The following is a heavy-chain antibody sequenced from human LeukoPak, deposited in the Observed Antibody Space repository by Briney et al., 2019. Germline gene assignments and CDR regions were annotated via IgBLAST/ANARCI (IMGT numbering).Heavy chain of an antibody. CDR3: ARGRWTYYDFWSGYYPDYYYYYGMDV. Sequence: ASVKVSCKVSGYTLTELSMHWVRQAPGKGLEWMGWMNPNSGNTGYAQKFQGRVTMTRNTSISTAYMELSSLRSEDTAVYYCARGRWTYYDFWSGYYPDYYYYYGMDVWGQGTTVTVSS. CDR2: MNPNSGNT. J-gene: IGHJ6*02. V-gene: IGHV1-8*01. CDR1: GYTLTELS. D-gene: IGHD3-3*01.